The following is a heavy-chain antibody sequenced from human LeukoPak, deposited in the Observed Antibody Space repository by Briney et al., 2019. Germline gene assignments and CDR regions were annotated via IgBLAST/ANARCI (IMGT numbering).Heavy chain of an antibody. D-gene: IGHD5-24*01. CDR3: ARGGKMATIN. Sequence: ASETLSLTCTVSGGSISTSNYYWGWIRQPPGKGLEWIGYVYYSGSTNYNPSLKSRVTISVDTSKNQFSLKLSSVTAADTAVYYCARGGKMATINWGQGTLVTVSS. CDR2: VYYSGST. J-gene: IGHJ4*02. CDR1: GGSISTSNYY. V-gene: IGHV4-61*05.